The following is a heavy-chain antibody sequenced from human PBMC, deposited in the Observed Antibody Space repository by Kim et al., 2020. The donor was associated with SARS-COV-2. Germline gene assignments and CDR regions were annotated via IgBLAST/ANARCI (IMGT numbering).Heavy chain of an antibody. CDR1: GGSISSYY. CDR2: IYTSGST. D-gene: IGHD1-7*01. V-gene: IGHV4-4*07. CDR3: ARDRRGPELYYYYYGMDV. Sequence: SETLSLTCTVSGGSISSYYWSWIRQPAGKGLEWIGRIYTSGSTNYNPSLKSRVTMSVDTSKNQFSLKLSSVTAADTAVYYCARDRRGPELYYYYYGMDVWGQGTTVTVSS. J-gene: IGHJ6*02.